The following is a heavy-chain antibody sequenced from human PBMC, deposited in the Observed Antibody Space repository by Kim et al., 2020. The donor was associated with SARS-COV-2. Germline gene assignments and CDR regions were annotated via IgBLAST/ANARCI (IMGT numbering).Heavy chain of an antibody. J-gene: IGHJ4*02. CDR1: GYTFTGYY. CDR2: INPNSGGT. Sequence: ASVKVSCKASGYTFTGYYMHWVRQAPGQGLEWMGWINPNSGGTNYAQKFQGRVTMTRDTSISTAYMELSRLRSDDTAVYYCARSGQITMIVVVITTLPDYWGQGTLVTVSS. V-gene: IGHV1-2*02. D-gene: IGHD3-22*01. CDR3: ARSGQITMIVVVITTLPDY.